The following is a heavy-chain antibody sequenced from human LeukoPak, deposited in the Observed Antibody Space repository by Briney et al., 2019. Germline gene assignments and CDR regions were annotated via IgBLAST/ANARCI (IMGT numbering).Heavy chain of an antibody. CDR2: IYTSGST. CDR1: SGSISSGSHY. D-gene: IGHD2-2*02. V-gene: IGHV4-61*02. J-gene: IGHJ3*02. CDR3: ARDAYQLLYDAFDI. Sequence: SQTLSLTCTVSSGSISSGSHYWSRIRQPAGTGLEWIGRIYTSGSTNYNPSLKSRVTISVDTSKNQFSLKLSSVTAADTAVYYCARDAYQLLYDAFDIWGQGTMFTVSS.